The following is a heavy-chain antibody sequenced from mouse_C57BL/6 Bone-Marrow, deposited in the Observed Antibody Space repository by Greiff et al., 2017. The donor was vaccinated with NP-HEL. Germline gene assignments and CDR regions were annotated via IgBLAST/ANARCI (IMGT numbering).Heavy chain of an antibody. CDR2: ICDGGCYT. Sequence: EVKLMESGGGLVKPGGSLKLSCAASGFTFSSYAMSWVRQTPEKRLEWVATICDGGCYTYYPDNVKGRFTISRDNAKNNLYLQMRHLKSEDTAMYYCARDYGNYVRYFDYWGQGTTLTVSS. CDR3: ARDYGNYVRYFDY. CDR1: GFTFSSYA. D-gene: IGHD2-1*01. V-gene: IGHV5-4*01. J-gene: IGHJ2*01.